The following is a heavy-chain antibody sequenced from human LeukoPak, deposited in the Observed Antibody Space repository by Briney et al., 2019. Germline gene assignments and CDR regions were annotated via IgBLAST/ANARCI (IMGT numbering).Heavy chain of an antibody. CDR3: GRKSAARKTSEFDY. J-gene: IGHJ4*02. Sequence: ASVKVSCKASEYTFIDYYIHWLRQAPGQGLEWMGWIHPNSGGTNYAQKFQGRVTMTRDTSISTAYMELSRLTSDDTAVYYCGRKSAARKTSEFDYWGQGTLVTVSS. CDR2: IHPNSGGT. D-gene: IGHD6-6*01. CDR1: EYTFIDYY. V-gene: IGHV1-2*02.